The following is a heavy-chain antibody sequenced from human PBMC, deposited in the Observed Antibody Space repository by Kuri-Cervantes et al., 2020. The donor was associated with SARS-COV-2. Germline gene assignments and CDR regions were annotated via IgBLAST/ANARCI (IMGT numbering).Heavy chain of an antibody. CDR1: GFTFSSYA. CDR2: ISYDGNNK. CDR3: ARGPLGSSTEQAFYYYYYYMDV. Sequence: GESLKISCAASGFTFSSYAMHWVRQAPGKGLEWVAVISYDGNNKYYADSVKGRFTISRDNSKNTLYLQMNSLRAEDTAVYYCARGPLGSSTEQAFYYYYYYMDVWGKGTTVTVSS. J-gene: IGHJ6*03. V-gene: IGHV3-30-3*01. D-gene: IGHD6-13*01.